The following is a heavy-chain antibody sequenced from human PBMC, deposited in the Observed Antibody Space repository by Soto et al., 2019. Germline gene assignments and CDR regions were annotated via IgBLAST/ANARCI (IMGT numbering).Heavy chain of an antibody. CDR3: ARVENYPYGMDV. CDR2: IYYSGST. CDR1: GGSISSGDYY. D-gene: IGHD2-15*01. Sequence: SETLSLTCTVSGGSISSGDYYWSWIRQPPGKGLEWIGHIYYSGSTYYNPSLKSRVTISVDTSKNQFSLKLSSVTAADTAVYKCARVENYPYGMDVWAQGTTVTVSS. V-gene: IGHV4-30-4*01. J-gene: IGHJ6*02.